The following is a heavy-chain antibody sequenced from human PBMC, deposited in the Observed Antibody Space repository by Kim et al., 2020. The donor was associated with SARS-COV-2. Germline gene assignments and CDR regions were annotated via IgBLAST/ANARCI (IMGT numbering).Heavy chain of an antibody. CDR2: IYYSGST. J-gene: IGHJ4*02. CDR1: GGSVSSGSYY. Sequence: SETLSLTCTVSGGSVSSGSYYWSWIRQPPGKGLEWIGYIYYSGSTNYNPSLKSRVTISVDTSKNQFSLKLSSVTAADTAVYYCAGDSLGEQPLDYWGQGTLVTVSP. CDR3: AGDSLGEQPLDY. V-gene: IGHV4-61*01. D-gene: IGHD3-16*01.